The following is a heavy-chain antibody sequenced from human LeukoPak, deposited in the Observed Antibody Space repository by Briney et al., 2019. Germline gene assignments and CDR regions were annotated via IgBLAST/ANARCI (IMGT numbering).Heavy chain of an antibody. CDR2: INHSGST. CDR1: GGSFSGYY. Sequence: SETLSLTCAVYGGSFSGYYWSWLRQPPGKGLEWIGEINHSGSTNYNPSLKSRVTISVDTSKNQFSLKLGSVTAADTAVYYCARGTSTVTATDAFDIWGQGTMVTVSS. CDR3: ARGTSTVTATDAFDI. J-gene: IGHJ3*02. V-gene: IGHV4-34*01. D-gene: IGHD4-17*01.